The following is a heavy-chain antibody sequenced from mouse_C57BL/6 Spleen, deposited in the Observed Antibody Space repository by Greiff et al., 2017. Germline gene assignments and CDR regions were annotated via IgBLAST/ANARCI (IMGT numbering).Heavy chain of an antibody. CDR1: GYTFTSYT. CDR2: INPSSGYT. CDR3: ARMEAGTG. D-gene: IGHD4-1*01. J-gene: IGHJ2*01. Sequence: VKLMESGAELARPGASVKMSCKASGYTFTSYTMHWVKQRPGQGLEWIGYINPSSGYTKYNQKFKDKATLTADKSSSTAYMQLSSLTSEDSAVYYCARMEAGTGWGQGTTLTVSS. V-gene: IGHV1-4*01.